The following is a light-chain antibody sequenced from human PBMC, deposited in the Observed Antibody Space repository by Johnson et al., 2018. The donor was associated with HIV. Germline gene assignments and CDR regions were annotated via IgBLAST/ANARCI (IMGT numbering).Light chain of an antibody. CDR1: NSNIGNNY. CDR2: DNN. J-gene: IGLJ1*01. V-gene: IGLV1-51*01. Sequence: QAVLTQTPSVSAAPGQKVTISCSGSNSNIGNNYVSWYQQLPGTAPKLLIYDNNKRPSGIPDRFSGSKSGTSATLGITGLQTGDEANYYCGTWDSSLSGVFGTGTKVTVL. CDR3: GTWDSSLSGV.